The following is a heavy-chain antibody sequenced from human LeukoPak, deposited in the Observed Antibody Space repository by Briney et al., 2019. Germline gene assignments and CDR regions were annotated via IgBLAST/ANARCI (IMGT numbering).Heavy chain of an antibody. J-gene: IGHJ4*02. D-gene: IGHD3-22*01. V-gene: IGHV3-21*01. CDR1: GFTFSSYS. CDR3: ARNYYDSMDFDY. CDR2: ISSSSNYI. Sequence: GGSLRLSCAASGFTFSSYSMDWVRQAPGKGLEWVSSISSSSNYIYYADSVKGRFTISRDNAKNSLYLQMNSLRAEDTAVYYCARNYYDSMDFDYWGQGTLVTVSS.